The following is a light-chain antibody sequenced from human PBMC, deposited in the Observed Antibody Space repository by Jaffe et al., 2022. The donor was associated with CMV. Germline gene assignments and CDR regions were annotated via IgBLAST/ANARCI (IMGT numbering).Light chain of an antibody. Sequence: DIVMTQSPLFLPVTPGEPASISCRSSQSLLHSNGYSHLDWVLQKPGKSPQVLIYLGSNRASGVPDRFSGSGSGTDFTLRISRVEAEDVGVYYCMQALQTPITFGQGTRLDIK. J-gene: IGKJ5*01. V-gene: IGKV2-28*01. CDR3: MQALQTPIT. CDR2: LGS. CDR1: QSLLHSNGYSH.